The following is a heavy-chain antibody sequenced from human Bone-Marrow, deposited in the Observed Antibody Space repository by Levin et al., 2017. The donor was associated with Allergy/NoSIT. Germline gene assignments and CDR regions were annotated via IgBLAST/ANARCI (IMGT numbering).Heavy chain of an antibody. Sequence: SETLSLTCSVSGGSISSGDYYWSWIRQPPGKGLEWIGYIYHSGSTFYTLPLRSRVTISIDTSKNQFSLKLRSVTAAATAVYFCAGLTSAAAISFFQLWGQGSLVTVSS. V-gene: IGHV4-30-4*01. CDR3: AGLTSAAAISFFQL. CDR1: GGSISSGDYY. CDR2: IYHSGST. D-gene: IGHD2-2*01. J-gene: IGHJ4*02.